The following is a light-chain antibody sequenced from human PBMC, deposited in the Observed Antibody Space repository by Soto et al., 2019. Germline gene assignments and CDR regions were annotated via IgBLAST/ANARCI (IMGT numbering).Light chain of an antibody. V-gene: IGKV3-20*01. CDR3: QQYNNWPFS. J-gene: IGKJ5*01. CDR2: GAS. CDR1: QSVSSSY. Sequence: EIVLTQSPGTLSLSPGERATLSCRASQSVSSSYLAWYQQKPGQAPRLLIYGASSRATGIPDRFSGSGSGTDFTLTISSLQPDDFATYYCQQYNNWPFSFGQGTRLEIK.